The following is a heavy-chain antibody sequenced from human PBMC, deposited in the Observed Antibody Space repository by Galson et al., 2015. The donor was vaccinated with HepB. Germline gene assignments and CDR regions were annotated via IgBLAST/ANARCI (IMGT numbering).Heavy chain of an antibody. D-gene: IGHD2-15*01. J-gene: IGHJ3*02. CDR1: GDSVSNNHVA. V-gene: IGHV6-1*01. CDR3: ARGAYSSFDI. Sequence: CAISGDSVSNNHVAWNWIRQSPSRGLEWLGRTYRGSNQYAASMRGRIAINSDTSTNLFSLQLSSVTPEDTGLYYCARGAYSSFDIWGQGTTVTVSS. CDR2: TYRGSN.